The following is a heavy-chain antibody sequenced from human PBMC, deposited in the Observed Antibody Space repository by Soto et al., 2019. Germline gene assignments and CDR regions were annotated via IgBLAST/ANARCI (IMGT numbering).Heavy chain of an antibody. Sequence: PGESLKISCKGSGYSFTSYWIGWVRQMPGKGLEWMGIIYPGDSDTRYSPSFQGQVTISADKSISTAYLQWSSLKASDTAMYYCARKDFLTGLSPQPYYYSGMDVGGQGTTVTVS. CDR2: IYPGDSDT. D-gene: IGHD3-9*01. CDR1: GYSFTSYW. V-gene: IGHV5-51*01. CDR3: ARKDFLTGLSPQPYYYSGMDV. J-gene: IGHJ6*02.